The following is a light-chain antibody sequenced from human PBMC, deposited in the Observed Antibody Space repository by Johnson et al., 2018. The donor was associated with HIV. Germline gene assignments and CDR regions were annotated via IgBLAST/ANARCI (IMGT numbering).Light chain of an antibody. Sequence: QSVLTQPPSVSAAPGQKVTISCSGSSSNIGNNFVSWYQQFPGAAPKLLIYENNKRPSGIPDRFSGSKSGTSATLGITALQTGAEADYYCETWDSSLSGVVGTGTKVTVL. CDR1: SSNIGNNF. J-gene: IGLJ1*01. CDR3: ETWDSSLSGV. CDR2: ENN. V-gene: IGLV1-51*02.